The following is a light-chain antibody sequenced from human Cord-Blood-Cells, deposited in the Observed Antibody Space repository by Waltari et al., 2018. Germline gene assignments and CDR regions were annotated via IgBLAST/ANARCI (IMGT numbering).Light chain of an antibody. CDR2: DAS. V-gene: IGKV3-11*01. CDR1: QSVSSY. J-gene: IGKJ1*01. Sequence: EMVLTQSPATLSLSPGERATLSCRASQSVSSYLAWYQQKPGQAPRLLIYDASNRATGIPARFSGIGSGTDFTLTISSLEPEDFAVYYFQQRSNWPPTFGQGTKVEIK. CDR3: QQRSNWPPT.